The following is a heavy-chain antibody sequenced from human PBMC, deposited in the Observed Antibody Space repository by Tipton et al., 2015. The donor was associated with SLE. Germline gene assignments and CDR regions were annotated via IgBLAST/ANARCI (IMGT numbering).Heavy chain of an antibody. V-gene: IGHV3-23*01. D-gene: IGHD6-13*01. Sequence: GSLRLSCEASGFTFSTYAMSWVRQAPGKGLEWVAGISGSGGKVSYGDSLKGRFTISRDNSKSTLYLQMNSLRVEDVAIYFCAKPGGGSSRFMAAASWLPAFDLWGQGTMVTVSS. J-gene: IGHJ3*01. CDR3: AKPGGGSSRFMAAASWLPAFDL. CDR1: GFTFSTYA. CDR2: ISGSGGKV.